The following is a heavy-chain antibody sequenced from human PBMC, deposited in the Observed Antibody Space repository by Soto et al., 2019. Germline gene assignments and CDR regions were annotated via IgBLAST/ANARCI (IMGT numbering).Heavy chain of an antibody. CDR2: VIPMYGTA. CDR1: GGTFSSYG. Sequence: QEQLVQSGAEVKKPGSSVKVSCKASGGTFSSYGISWVRQVPGQGLEWMGGVIPMYGTANHAQKFQGRVTMTADESTGTAYMELSSLRSEDTAVYFCARGVRRTTGWSPTNWFDPWCQGTLVTVSS. CDR3: ARGVRRTTGWSPTNWFDP. V-gene: IGHV1-69*01. J-gene: IGHJ5*02. D-gene: IGHD6-19*01.